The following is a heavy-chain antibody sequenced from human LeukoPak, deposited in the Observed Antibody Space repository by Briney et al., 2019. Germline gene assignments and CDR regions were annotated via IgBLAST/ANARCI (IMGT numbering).Heavy chain of an antibody. CDR3: ARDAHYYGSGSYYYGMDV. CDR1: GFTFSSYS. CDR2: ISSSSSYI. D-gene: IGHD3-10*01. J-gene: IGHJ6*02. Sequence: GGSLRLSCAASGFTFSSYSMNWVRQAPGKGLEWVSSISSSSSYIYYADSVKGRFTISRDNAKNSLYLQMNSLRAEDTAVYYCARDAHYYGSGSYYYGMDVWGQGTTVTVSS. V-gene: IGHV3-21*01.